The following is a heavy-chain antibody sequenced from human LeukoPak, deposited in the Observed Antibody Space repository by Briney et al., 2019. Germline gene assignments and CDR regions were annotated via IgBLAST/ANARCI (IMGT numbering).Heavy chain of an antibody. Sequence: SETLSLTCAVYGGSFSGYYWSWIRQPPGKGLEWIGEINHSGSTYYNPSLKSRVTISVDTSKNQFSLKLSSVTAADTAVYYCARLSYYDSSGYSANWYFDLWGRGTLVTVSS. CDR2: INHSGST. J-gene: IGHJ2*01. V-gene: IGHV4-34*01. D-gene: IGHD3-22*01. CDR1: GGSFSGYY. CDR3: ARLSYYDSSGYSANWYFDL.